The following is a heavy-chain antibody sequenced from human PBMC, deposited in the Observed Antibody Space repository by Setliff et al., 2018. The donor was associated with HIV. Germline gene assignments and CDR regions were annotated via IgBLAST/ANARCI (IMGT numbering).Heavy chain of an antibody. CDR2: ISSTGAII. Sequence: LSLTCAVYGGSFSGYYWSWIRQPPGKGLEWISYISSTGAIIYYADSVRGRFTISRDNAKNSVYLQMNSLRADDTALYYCAREFVALGNHFDKWGQGTLVTVSS. CDR3: AREFVALGNHFDK. V-gene: IGHV3-11*04. CDR1: GGSFSGYY. J-gene: IGHJ4*02.